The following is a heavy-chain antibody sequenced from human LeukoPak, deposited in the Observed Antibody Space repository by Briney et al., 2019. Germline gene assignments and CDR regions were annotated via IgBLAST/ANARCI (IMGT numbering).Heavy chain of an antibody. CDR2: IRGYNGDT. J-gene: IGHJ4*02. CDR1: GYTFSSYG. Sequence: ASVKVSCKASGYTFSSYGFTWVRRAPGQGLEWMGWIRGYNGDTNYAKSLQGRVTMTTDTSTSTAYMELRSLRSDDTAVYYCARARDLSLFDQWGQGTLVTVSS. CDR3: ARARDLSLFDQ. D-gene: IGHD3-16*02. V-gene: IGHV1-18*01.